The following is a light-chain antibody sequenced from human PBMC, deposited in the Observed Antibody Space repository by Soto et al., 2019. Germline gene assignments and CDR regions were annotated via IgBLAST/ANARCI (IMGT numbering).Light chain of an antibody. CDR2: EVS. V-gene: IGLV2-8*01. Sequence: QSALTQPPSASGSPGQSVTISCTGTSSDVGGYNYXSWYQQHPGKAPKLMIYEVSKRPSVVPDRFSGAKSGNTAYLAVSGLKAEDEADYYCNSYAGSNNLVFGTGTKVTVL. CDR3: NSYAGSNNLV. CDR1: SSDVGGYNY. J-gene: IGLJ1*01.